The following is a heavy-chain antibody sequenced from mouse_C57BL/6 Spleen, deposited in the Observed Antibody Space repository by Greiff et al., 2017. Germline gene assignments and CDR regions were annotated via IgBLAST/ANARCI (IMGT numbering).Heavy chain of an antibody. D-gene: IGHD3-2*02. CDR2: INPNNGGT. CDR1: GYTFTDYN. V-gene: IGHV1-18*01. Sequence: EVKLQESGPELVKPGASVKIPCKASGYTFTDYNMDWVKQSHGKSLEWIGDINPNNGGTIYNQKFKGKATLTVDKSSSTAYMELRSLTSEDTAVYYCARGAQAPFAYWGQGTLVTVSA. CDR3: ARGAQAPFAY. J-gene: IGHJ3*01.